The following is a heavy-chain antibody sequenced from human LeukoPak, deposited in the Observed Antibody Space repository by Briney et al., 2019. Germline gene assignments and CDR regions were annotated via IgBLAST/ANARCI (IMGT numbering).Heavy chain of an antibody. J-gene: IGHJ5*02. CDR1: GFTFSSYS. CDR3: ARESCSGGSCINWFDP. Sequence: GGSLRLSCAASGFTFSSYSMNWARQAPGKGLEWVSSISTSSTYIYYADSVKGRFTISRDNAKNSLYLQMNSLRAEDTAMYYCARESCSGGSCINWFDPWGQGTLVTVSS. D-gene: IGHD2-15*01. CDR2: ISTSSTYI. V-gene: IGHV3-21*01.